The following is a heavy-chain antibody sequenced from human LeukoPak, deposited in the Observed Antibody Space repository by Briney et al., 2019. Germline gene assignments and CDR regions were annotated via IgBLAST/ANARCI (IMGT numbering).Heavy chain of an antibody. Sequence: GGSLRLSCAASGFTFSSYTMNWVRQAPGKGLEWVSSISSSSSYIYYADSVKGRFTISRDNAKNSLYLQMNSLRAEDTAVYYCASSGKGYNSDYWGQGTLVTVSS. CDR3: ASSGKGYNSDY. V-gene: IGHV3-21*01. CDR2: ISSSSSYI. CDR1: GFTFSSYT. D-gene: IGHD2-2*02. J-gene: IGHJ4*02.